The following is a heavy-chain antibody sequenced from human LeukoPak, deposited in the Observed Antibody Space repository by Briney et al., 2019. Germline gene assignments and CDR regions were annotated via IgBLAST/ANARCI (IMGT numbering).Heavy chain of an antibody. Sequence: ETLSLTCTVSGGSISSYYWSWVRQAPGKGLEWVSAISGSGGSTYYADSVKGRFTISRDNSKNTLYLQMNSLRAEDTAVYYCAKDQSSGYYFDYWGQGTLVTVSS. V-gene: IGHV3-23*01. J-gene: IGHJ4*02. D-gene: IGHD3-22*01. CDR3: AKDQSSGYYFDY. CDR2: ISGSGGST. CDR1: GGSISSYY.